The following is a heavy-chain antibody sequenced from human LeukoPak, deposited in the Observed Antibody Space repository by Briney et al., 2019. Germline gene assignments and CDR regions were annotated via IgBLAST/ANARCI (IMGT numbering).Heavy chain of an antibody. CDR2: IYSGGGT. D-gene: IGHD3-10*01. J-gene: IGHJ4*02. Sequence: GGSLRLSCAASGFSVSKNYMSWIRQPPGEGLEWVSVIYSGGGTYYGDSVKGRFTISRDNSKNTLYLQMNSLRAEDTAVYYCARDSYYGSGSYHRYTFDYWGQGTLVTVSS. CDR3: ARDSYYGSGSYHRYTFDY. CDR1: GFSVSKNY. V-gene: IGHV3-53*01.